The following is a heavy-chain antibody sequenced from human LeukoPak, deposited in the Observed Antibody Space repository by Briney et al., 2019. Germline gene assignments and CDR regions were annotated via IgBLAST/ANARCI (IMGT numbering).Heavy chain of an antibody. CDR2: INPNSGGT. J-gene: IGHJ6*02. CDR3: ARREGSGSYYKDYYYGMDV. CDR1: GYTFTGYY. D-gene: IGHD3-10*01. Sequence: ASVKVSCKASGYTFTGYYMHWVRQAPGQGLEWMGRINPNSGGTNYAQKFQGRVTMTRDTSISTAYMELSRLRSDDTAVYFCARREGSGSYYKDYYYGMDVWGQGTTVTVSS. V-gene: IGHV1-2*06.